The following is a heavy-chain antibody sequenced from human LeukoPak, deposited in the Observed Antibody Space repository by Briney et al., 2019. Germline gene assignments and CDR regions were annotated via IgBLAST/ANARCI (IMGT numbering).Heavy chain of an antibody. Sequence: SVKVSCKASGYSFTSYGISWVRQAPGQGLEWMGGVIPIFGTANYAQKFQGRVTITADKSTSTAYMELSSLRSEDTAVYYCARGKRRSTIFGVVPYYMDVWGKGTTVTVSS. CDR2: VIPIFGTA. CDR1: GYSFTSYG. D-gene: IGHD3-3*01. V-gene: IGHV1-69*06. CDR3: ARGKRRSTIFGVVPYYMDV. J-gene: IGHJ6*03.